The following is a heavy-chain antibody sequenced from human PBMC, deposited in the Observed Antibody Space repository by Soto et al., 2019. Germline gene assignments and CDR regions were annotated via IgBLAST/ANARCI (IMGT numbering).Heavy chain of an antibody. CDR1: GDSISSGGYS. CDR2: IYHTGST. D-gene: IGHD3-22*01. Sequence: TLSLTCTVSGDSISSGGYSWSWIRQPPQKGLEWIGYIYHTGSTSYSPSLKSRVTISVDKSKNQFSLILNSVTAADTAIYYRARAHYGPSGYYFESLGQGTLVT. J-gene: IGHJ4*02. CDR3: ARAHYGPSGYYFES. V-gene: IGHV4-30-2*01.